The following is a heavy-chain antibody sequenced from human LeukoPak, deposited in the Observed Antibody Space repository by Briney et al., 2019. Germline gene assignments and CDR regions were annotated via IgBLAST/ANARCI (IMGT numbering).Heavy chain of an antibody. CDR2: ISYDGSNK. CDR1: GFTFSSYA. D-gene: IGHD6-13*01. V-gene: IGHV3-30*04. CDR3: AKRLPSSWPRAYAFDI. Sequence: GGSLRLSCAASGFTFSSYAMHWVRQAPGKGLEWVAVISYDGSNKYYADSVKGRFTISRDNSKNTLYLQMNSLRAEDTAVYYCAKRLPSSWPRAYAFDIWGQGTMVTVSS. J-gene: IGHJ3*02.